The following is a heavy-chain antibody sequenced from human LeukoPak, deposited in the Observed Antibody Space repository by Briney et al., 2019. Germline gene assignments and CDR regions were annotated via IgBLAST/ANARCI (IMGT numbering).Heavy chain of an antibody. Sequence: GGSLRLSCAASGFTVSSNYMSWVRQAPGKGLEWVSVIYSGGSTYYADSVKGRFTIARDNSKITLYLQMNSLRAEDTAVYYCAREAGGGSFDYWGQGTLVTVSS. D-gene: IGHD5-24*01. V-gene: IGHV3-53*01. J-gene: IGHJ4*02. CDR2: IYSGGST. CDR1: GFTVSSNY. CDR3: AREAGGGSFDY.